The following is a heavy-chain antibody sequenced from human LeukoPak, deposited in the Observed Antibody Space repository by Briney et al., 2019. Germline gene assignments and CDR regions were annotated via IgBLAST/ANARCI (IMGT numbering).Heavy chain of an antibody. Sequence: GASVKVSCKASGYTFTGYYMHWVRQAPGQGLEWMGWINPNSGGTNYAQKFQGRVTMTRDTSISTAYMELSRLRSDDTAVYYCARILSGSSSSSGRRYFDYWGQGTLVTVSS. CDR3: ARILSGSSSSSGRRYFDY. CDR2: INPNSGGT. J-gene: IGHJ4*02. CDR1: GYTFTGYY. D-gene: IGHD6-6*01. V-gene: IGHV1-2*02.